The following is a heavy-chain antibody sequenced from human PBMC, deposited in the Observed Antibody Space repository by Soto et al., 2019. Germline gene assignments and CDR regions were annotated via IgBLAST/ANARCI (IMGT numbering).Heavy chain of an antibody. V-gene: IGHV4-39*01. CDR1: GGSISSSSYY. CDR3: ASGKLRYFDWLRGGYFDY. J-gene: IGHJ4*02. D-gene: IGHD3-9*01. CDR2: IYYSGST. Sequence: QLQLQESGPGLVKPSETLSLTCTVSGGSISSSSYYWGWIRQPPGKGLEWIGSIYYSGSTYYNPSLKSRVTISVDTSKNQFSLKLSSVTAADTAVYYCASGKLRYFDWLRGGYFDYWGQGTLVTVSS.